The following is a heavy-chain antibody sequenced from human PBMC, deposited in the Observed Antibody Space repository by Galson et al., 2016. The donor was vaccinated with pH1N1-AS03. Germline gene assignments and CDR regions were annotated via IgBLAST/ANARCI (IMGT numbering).Heavy chain of an antibody. V-gene: IGHV3-66*02. Sequence: SLRLSCAATGFTVSSGYHMSWVRQAPGKGLEWVSVIHPGGDTYNADSVKGQFTISRDNFENMVYLQMNSLRPEDTAVYYCAGDEGFANGINVWGQGTTVTVSS. CDR1: GFTVSSGY. D-gene: IGHD3-3*01. CDR3: AGDEGFANGINV. J-gene: IGHJ6*02. CDR2: IHPGGDT.